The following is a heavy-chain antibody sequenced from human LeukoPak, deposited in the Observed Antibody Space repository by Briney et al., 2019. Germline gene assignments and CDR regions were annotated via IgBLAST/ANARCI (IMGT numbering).Heavy chain of an antibody. V-gene: IGHV3-74*01. CDR2: INSDGSST. Sequence: TGGSLRPSCAASGFTFSSYWMHWVRQAPGKGLVWVSRINSDGSSTSYADSVKGRFTISRDNAKNTLYLQMNSLRAEDTAVYYCARDGGYRYGSVYFDYWGQETLVTVS. CDR1: GFTFSSYW. CDR3: ARDGGYRYGSVYFDY. J-gene: IGHJ4*02. D-gene: IGHD5-18*01.